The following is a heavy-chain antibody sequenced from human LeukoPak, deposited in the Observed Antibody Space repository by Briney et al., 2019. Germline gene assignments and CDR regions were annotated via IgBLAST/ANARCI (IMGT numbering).Heavy chain of an antibody. D-gene: IGHD3-22*01. CDR2: ISSSSSYI. CDR1: GFTFSSYS. Sequence: PGGSLRLSCAASGFTFSSYSMNWVRQAPGKGLEWVSSISSSSSYIYYADSVKGRFTISRDNAKNSLYLRMNSLRAEDTAVYYCARDLGRITMIVGQPPTGYWGQGTLVTVSS. V-gene: IGHV3-21*01. CDR3: ARDLGRITMIVGQPPTGY. J-gene: IGHJ4*02.